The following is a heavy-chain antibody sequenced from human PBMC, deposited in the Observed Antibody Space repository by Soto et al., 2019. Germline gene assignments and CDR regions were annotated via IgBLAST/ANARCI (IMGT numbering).Heavy chain of an antibody. CDR1: GFTFTYYA. CDR3: ARGSSGYISSWYYFDY. D-gene: IGHD6-13*01. Sequence: GGALRLSCAASGFTFTYYALSWVRQSPGKGLEWVATISGIGGSTYLADSVKGRLSISRDNSKNTVSLLMNSLRAEDTAVYFCARGSSGYISSWYYFDYWGRGTLVTVSS. J-gene: IGHJ4*02. CDR2: ISGIGGST. V-gene: IGHV3-23*01.